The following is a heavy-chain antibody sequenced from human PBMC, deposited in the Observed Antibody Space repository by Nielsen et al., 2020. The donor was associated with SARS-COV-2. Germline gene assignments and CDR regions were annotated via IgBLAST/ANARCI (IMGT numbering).Heavy chain of an antibody. CDR3: ARDQGYCTTTSCYSVGGYFDY. Sequence: WIRQPPGKGMEWVSYISSSSSTIYYADSVKGRFTISRDNAKNSLYLQMDSLGAEDTAVYYCARDQGYCTTTSCYSVGGYFDYWGQGILVTVSS. CDR2: ISSSSSTI. V-gene: IGHV3-48*04. D-gene: IGHD2-2*01. J-gene: IGHJ4*02.